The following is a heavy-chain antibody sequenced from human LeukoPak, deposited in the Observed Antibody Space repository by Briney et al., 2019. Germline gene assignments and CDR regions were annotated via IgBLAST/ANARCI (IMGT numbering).Heavy chain of an antibody. Sequence: GGSLRLSCAASGFTFYDYAMHWVRHAPGKGLEWVSGFSWNSGSIVYADSVKGRFTISRDNAKNSLYLQMNSLRAEDTALYYCVKDNDSSGYYSGNAAFDIWGRGTMVTVSS. CDR1: GFTFYDYA. CDR3: VKDNDSSGYYSGNAAFDI. CDR2: FSWNSGSI. V-gene: IGHV3-9*01. J-gene: IGHJ3*02. D-gene: IGHD3-22*01.